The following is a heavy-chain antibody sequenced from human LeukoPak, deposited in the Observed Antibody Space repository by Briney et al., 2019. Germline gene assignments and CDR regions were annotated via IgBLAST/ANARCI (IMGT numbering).Heavy chain of an antibody. CDR3: AREDCSTSCYPLNY. Sequence: GASVKVSCKASGYTFTSYGISWVRQAPGQGLEWMGGIIPIFGTANYAQKFQGRVTITADESTSTAYMELSSLRSEDTAVYYCAREDCSTSCYPLNYWGQGTLVTVSS. V-gene: IGHV1-69*13. CDR1: GYTFTSYG. CDR2: IIPIFGTA. D-gene: IGHD2-2*01. J-gene: IGHJ4*02.